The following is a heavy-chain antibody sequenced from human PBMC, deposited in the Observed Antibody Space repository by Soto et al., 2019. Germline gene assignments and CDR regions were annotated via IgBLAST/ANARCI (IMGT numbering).Heavy chain of an antibody. V-gene: IGHV4-39*01. CDR1: GVSISSRDYY. CDR3: MNYKSGWEY. Sequence: QLQLQESGPGLVQPSETLSLTCTVSGVSISSRDYYWGWIRQPPGKGLEWIGMISYSGSTYYSPSLKSRVTISAGTSNDQLSLRLSSVTAADTAVFHCMNYKSGWEYWGQGTVVTVSS. CDR2: ISYSGST. D-gene: IGHD6-19*01. J-gene: IGHJ4*02.